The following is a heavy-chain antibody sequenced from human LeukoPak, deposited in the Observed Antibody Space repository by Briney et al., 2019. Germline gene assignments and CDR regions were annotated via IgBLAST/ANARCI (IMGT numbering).Heavy chain of an antibody. V-gene: IGHV4-30-2*01. D-gene: IGHD2-21*02. J-gene: IGHJ4*02. CDR1: GGSISSGGYS. CDR3: ASAPKKPYCGGDCYSLDY. CDR2: IYHSGST. Sequence: SETLSLTCAVSGGSISSGGYSWSWIRQPPGKGLEWIGYIYHSGSTNYNPSLKSRATISVDKSKNQFSLKLSSVTAADTAVYYCASAPKKPYCGGDCYSLDYWGQGTLVTVSS.